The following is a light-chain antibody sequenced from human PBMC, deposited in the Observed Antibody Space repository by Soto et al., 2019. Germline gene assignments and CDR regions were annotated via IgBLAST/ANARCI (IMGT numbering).Light chain of an antibody. CDR3: HHYGSPRRT. CDR1: QSVNAAH. J-gene: IGKJ4*01. CDR2: GAS. V-gene: IGKV3-20*01. Sequence: IVLTQSPGTLSLSPGESATLSCRASQSVNAAHLAWYQQKPGQAPRLLLQGASTRATGIPDRFSGSGCGRYLTRSISKVEPEDLAVVYCHHYGSPRRTVGGGTKVDIK.